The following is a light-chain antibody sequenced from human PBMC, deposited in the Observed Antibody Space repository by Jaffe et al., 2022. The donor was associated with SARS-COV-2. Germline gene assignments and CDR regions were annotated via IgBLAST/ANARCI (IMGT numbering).Light chain of an antibody. CDR3: QQYRSYST. CDR2: EAS. V-gene: IGKV1-5*03. J-gene: IGKJ4*01. CDR1: QSINGW. Sequence: DIQMTQSPSTLSASVGDRVTITCRASQSINGWLAWYQQKPGKAPKLLIYEASNLESGVPSRFSGSGSGTEFTLTISSLQPDDFATYYCQQYRSYSTFGGGTKVDIK.